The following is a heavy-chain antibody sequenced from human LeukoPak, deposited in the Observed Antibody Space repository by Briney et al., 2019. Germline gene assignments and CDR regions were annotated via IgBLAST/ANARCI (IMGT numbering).Heavy chain of an antibody. CDR2: IYTSGST. CDR3: ARGIYDILTGYYSYYFDY. D-gene: IGHD3-9*01. CDR1: GGSISSYY. Sequence: PSETLSLTCTVSGGSISSYYWSWIRQPAGKGLEWIGRIYTSGSTNYNPSLKSRVTISVDTSKNQFSLKLSSVTAADTAVYYCARGIYDILTGYYSYYFDYWGQGTLVTVSS. V-gene: IGHV4-4*07. J-gene: IGHJ4*02.